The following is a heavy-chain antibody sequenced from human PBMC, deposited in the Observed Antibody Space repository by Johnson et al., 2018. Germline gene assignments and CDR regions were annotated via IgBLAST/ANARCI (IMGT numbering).Heavy chain of an antibody. V-gene: IGHV3-72*01. J-gene: IGHJ4*02. CDR3: SRVPDSSGWGPFDY. Sequence: VQLVQSGGGLVQPGGSLRLSCAASGFSVSDHYMDWVRQAPGKGLEWVGRTRNKVNSYTTEYAASVKGRFTISRDYSKNSLDLQMSSLKTEDTAVYYCSRVPDSSGWGPFDYWGQGTLVTVSS. D-gene: IGHD6-19*01. CDR2: TRNKVNSYTT. CDR1: GFSVSDHY.